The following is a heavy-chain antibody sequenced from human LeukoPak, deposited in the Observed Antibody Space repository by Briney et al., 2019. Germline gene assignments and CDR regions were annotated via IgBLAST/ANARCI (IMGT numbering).Heavy chain of an antibody. D-gene: IGHD4-17*01. V-gene: IGHV5-10-1*01. J-gene: IGHJ4*02. CDR3: AIKGDYGDYYFDY. Sequence: GESLRISCKGSGYSFTSYWISWVRQMPGKGLEWMGRIDPSDSYTNYGPSFQGHVTISADKSISTAYLQWSSLKASDTAMYYCAIKGDYGDYYFDYWGQGTLVTVSS. CDR2: IDPSDSYT. CDR1: GYSFTSYW.